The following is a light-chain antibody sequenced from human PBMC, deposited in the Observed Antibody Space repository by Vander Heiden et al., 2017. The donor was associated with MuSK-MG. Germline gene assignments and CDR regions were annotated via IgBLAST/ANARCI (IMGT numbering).Light chain of an antibody. CDR3: QQSYSTLWT. Sequence: DIQMTKSPPSLPASVGDRVTITCRASQSISSYLNWYQQKPGKAPKLLIYAASSLQSGVPSTFSGSGSATDFTLTISSLQPEDFATYYCQQSYSTLWTFGQGTKVEIK. CDR2: AAS. CDR1: QSISSY. J-gene: IGKJ1*01. V-gene: IGKV1-39*01.